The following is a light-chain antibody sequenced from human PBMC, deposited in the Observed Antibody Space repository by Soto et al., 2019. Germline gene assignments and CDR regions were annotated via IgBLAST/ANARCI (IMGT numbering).Light chain of an antibody. V-gene: IGLV2-11*01. CDR2: DVT. Sequence: QSALTQPRSVSGSPGQSVTISCTGTSSDVGVYNYVSWYQQHPGKAPKLMIYDVTKRPSGVPDRFSGSKSANTAPLTISGLQAEDEADYYCCSYAGSYTFVFGTGTKVTVL. CDR1: SSDVGVYNY. J-gene: IGLJ1*01. CDR3: CSYAGSYTFV.